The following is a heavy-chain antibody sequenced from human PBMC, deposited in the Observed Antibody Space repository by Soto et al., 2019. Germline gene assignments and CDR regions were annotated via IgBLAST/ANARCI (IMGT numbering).Heavy chain of an antibody. J-gene: IGHJ4*02. V-gene: IGHV4-30-4*01. CDR1: GGSITNNNYY. CDR2: MYNSGTT. CDR3: ARGPTSDKVVY. Sequence: QVQLQESGPGLVEPSQTLSLTCTVSGGSITNNNYYWSWIRQPPGKGLEWIGHMYNSGTTYSNPSLKGRVTISGDTSKNQFSLNLSSVTAADTAVYYSARGPTSDKVVYWGQGTLVTVSS.